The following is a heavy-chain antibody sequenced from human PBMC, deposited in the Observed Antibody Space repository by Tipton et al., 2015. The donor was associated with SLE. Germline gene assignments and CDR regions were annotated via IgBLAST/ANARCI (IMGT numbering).Heavy chain of an antibody. CDR1: GGSFSGYY. D-gene: IGHD6-13*01. CDR3: ARGAAAWAFDI. J-gene: IGHJ3*02. V-gene: IGHV4-34*01. Sequence: TLSLTCAVYGGSFSGYYWSWIRQPPGKGLEWIGEINHSGSTNYNPSLKSRVTISVDTSKNQFSLKLSSVTAADTAVYYCARGAAAWAFDIWGRGTMVSVSS. CDR2: INHSGST.